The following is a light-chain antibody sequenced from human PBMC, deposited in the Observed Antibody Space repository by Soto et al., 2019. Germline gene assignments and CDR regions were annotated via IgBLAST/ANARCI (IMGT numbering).Light chain of an antibody. CDR3: QSYDSSPSAYV. CDR2: GNS. CDR1: SSNIGAGYD. Sequence: QSVLTQPPSVSGAPGQRVTIPCTGSSSNIGAGYDVHWYQQLPGTAPKFLIYGNSNRPSGVPDRFSGSKSGTSVSLAITGLQAEDEADYYCQSYDSSPSAYVFGTGTKVTVL. J-gene: IGLJ1*01. V-gene: IGLV1-40*01.